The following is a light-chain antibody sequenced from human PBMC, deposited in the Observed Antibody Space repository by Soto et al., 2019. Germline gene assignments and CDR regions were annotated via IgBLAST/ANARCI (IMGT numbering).Light chain of an antibody. CDR1: QSVSSY. Sequence: EIVLTQSPATLSLSPGERATLSCRASQSVSSYLAWYQQKPGQAPRLLIYDASNRATGIPARFSGSGSATYFSVTISSLGLDDFAVDYCQQRSDWPSAFGGGTKVYIK. J-gene: IGKJ4*01. V-gene: IGKV3-11*01. CDR2: DAS. CDR3: QQRSDWPSA.